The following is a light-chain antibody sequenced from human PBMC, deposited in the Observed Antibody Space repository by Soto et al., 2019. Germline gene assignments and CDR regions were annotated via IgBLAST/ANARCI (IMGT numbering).Light chain of an antibody. J-gene: IGKJ4*01. Sequence: EIVLTQSPGTLSLSPGERATLSCRASQSVSDNYLAWYKQKPGQAPRLLIYGASSRATGIPDRFSGSGSGTDFTLTTSRLEPEDFAVYYCQQYGSSPRTFGGGTKVDIK. CDR3: QQYGSSPRT. CDR1: QSVSDNY. V-gene: IGKV3-20*01. CDR2: GAS.